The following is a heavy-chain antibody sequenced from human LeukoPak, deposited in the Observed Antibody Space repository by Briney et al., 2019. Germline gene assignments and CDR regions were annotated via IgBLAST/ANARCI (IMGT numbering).Heavy chain of an antibody. CDR1: GDSVSSNSAA. CDR2: TYYRYKWYN. Sequence: SQTLSLTCAISGDSVSSNSAAWNWIRHSPARGLEGLGRTYYRYKWYNDYAVSVKSRITINPDTSKNQFSLQLNSVTPEDTAVYYCARRGGQGYIDYWGQGTLVTVSS. V-gene: IGHV6-1*01. CDR3: ARRGGQGYIDY. J-gene: IGHJ4*02. D-gene: IGHD2-15*01.